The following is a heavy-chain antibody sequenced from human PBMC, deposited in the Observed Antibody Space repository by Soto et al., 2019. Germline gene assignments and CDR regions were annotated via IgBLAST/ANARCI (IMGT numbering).Heavy chain of an antibody. CDR3: ARDRYITMKGEYGMDV. V-gene: IGHV3-30-3*01. CDR2: ISYDGSNK. Sequence: GGSLRLSCAASGFTFSSYAMSWVRQAPGKGLEWVAVISYDGSNKYYADSVKGRFTISRDNSKNTLYLQMNSLRAEDTAVYYCARDRYITMKGEYGMDVWGQGTTVTVSS. D-gene: IGHD3-22*01. CDR1: GFTFSSYA. J-gene: IGHJ6*02.